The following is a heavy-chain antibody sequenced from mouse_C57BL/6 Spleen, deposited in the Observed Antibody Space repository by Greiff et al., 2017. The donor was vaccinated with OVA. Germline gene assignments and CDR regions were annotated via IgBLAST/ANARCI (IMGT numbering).Heavy chain of an antibody. CDR2: ISSGSSTI. CDR1: GFTFSDYG. CDR3: ARPFIPTVVDWYFDV. J-gene: IGHJ1*03. Sequence: EVKLVESGGGLVKPGGSLKLSCAASGFTFSDYGMHWVRQAPEKGLEWVAYISSGSSTIYYADTVKGRFTISRDNAKNTLFLQMTSLRSEDTAMYYCARPFIPTVVDWYFDVWGTGTTVTVSS. V-gene: IGHV5-17*01. D-gene: IGHD1-1*01.